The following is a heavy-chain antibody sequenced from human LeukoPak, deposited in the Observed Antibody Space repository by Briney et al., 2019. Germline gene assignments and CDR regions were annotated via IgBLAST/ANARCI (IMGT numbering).Heavy chain of an antibody. CDR1: EFTFSRYS. V-gene: IGHV3-21*04. D-gene: IGHD3-10*01. CDR2: ISSTSTYI. J-gene: IGHJ4*02. CDR3: ARILWFGESKIDY. Sequence: GGSLRLSCAASEFTFSRYSMYWVRQAPGKGLEWVSTISSTSTYIYYADSVRGRFTISRDNSKNTLYLQMNSLRAEDTAVYYCARILWFGESKIDYWGQGTLVTVSS.